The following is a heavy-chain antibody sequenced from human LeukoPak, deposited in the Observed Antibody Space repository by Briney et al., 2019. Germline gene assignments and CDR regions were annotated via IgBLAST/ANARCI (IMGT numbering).Heavy chain of an antibody. J-gene: IGHJ3*02. CDR1: GFTVSSNY. CDR3: ARDLAFDI. Sequence: GGSLRLSCAASGFTVSSNYMGWVRQAPGKGLEWVSVIYSGGSRYYADSVKGRFTISRDNSKNTLYLQMNSLRAEDTAVYYCARDLAFDIWGQGTMVTASS. CDR2: IYSGGSR. V-gene: IGHV3-66*02.